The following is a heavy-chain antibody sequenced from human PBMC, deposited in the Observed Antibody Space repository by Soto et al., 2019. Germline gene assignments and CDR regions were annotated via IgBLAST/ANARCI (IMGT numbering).Heavy chain of an antibody. D-gene: IGHD6-13*01. Sequence: PSETLSLTCTVSGGSMSRGDYYWSWIRQPPGKGLEWIGFIYHTGSTYYSPSLKNRVTISVDTSKNQFSLKLSSVTAADTAVYYCARRIGDISSWYGHYYYGMDVWGKGTTVTVSS. CDR1: GGSMSRGDYY. J-gene: IGHJ6*04. CDR2: IYHTGST. V-gene: IGHV4-30-4*01. CDR3: ARRIGDISSWYGHYYYGMDV.